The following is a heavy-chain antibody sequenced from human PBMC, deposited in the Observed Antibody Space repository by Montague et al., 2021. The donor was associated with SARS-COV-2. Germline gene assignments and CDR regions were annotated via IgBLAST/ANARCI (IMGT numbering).Heavy chain of an antibody. J-gene: IGHJ6*03. CDR1: GGSFSTYS. CDR3: ARLGDGVVPSPILGVGPYYSYYYMDV. V-gene: IGHV4-34*01. Sequence: SETLSLTRAVHGGSFSTYSWNWIRQPPGKGLEWIGEIHHGGSTNYNPSLKSRVTISAATSKNQFSLKLTSVAAADTAVYYCARLGDGVVPSPILGVGPYYSYYYMDVWGKGTTVTVSS. D-gene: IGHD3-10*01. CDR2: IHHGGST.